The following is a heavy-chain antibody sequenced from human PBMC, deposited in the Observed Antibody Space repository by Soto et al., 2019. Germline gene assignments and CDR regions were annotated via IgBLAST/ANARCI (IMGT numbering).Heavy chain of an antibody. Sequence: GGSLRPSCAASGFTFSTYAMSWVRQAPGMGLEWVSAISGSGGNTYYADSVKGRFTISRDNSKNTLYLQMNSLRADDTAVYYCANYNSRNSGVWPGSSDYWGQGTLVTVSS. D-gene: IGHD1-1*01. CDR1: GFTFSTYA. CDR3: ANYNSRNSGVWPGSSDY. V-gene: IGHV3-23*01. J-gene: IGHJ4*02. CDR2: ISGSGGNT.